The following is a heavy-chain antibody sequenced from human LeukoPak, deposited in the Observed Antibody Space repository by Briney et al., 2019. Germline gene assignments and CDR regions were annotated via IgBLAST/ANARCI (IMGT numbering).Heavy chain of an antibody. CDR3: ARGSLLLGYCSSTSCYRGLYNWFDP. Sequence: GSLRLSCAASGFTFSDYYMTWIRQPPGKGLEWIGEINHSGSTNYNPSLKSRVTISVDTSKNQFSLKLSSVTAADTAVYYCARGSLLLGYCSSTSCYRGLYNWFDPWGQGTLVTVSS. V-gene: IGHV4-34*01. CDR2: INHSGST. J-gene: IGHJ5*02. D-gene: IGHD2-2*01. CDR1: GFTFSDYY.